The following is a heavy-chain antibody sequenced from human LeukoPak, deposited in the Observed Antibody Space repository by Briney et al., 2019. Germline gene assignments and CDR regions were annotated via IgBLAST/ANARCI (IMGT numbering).Heavy chain of an antibody. V-gene: IGHV1-69*13. J-gene: IGHJ4*02. D-gene: IGHD3-22*01. CDR3: RLRYYDSSGYTKYYFDY. CDR2: IIPIFGTA. Sequence: ASVKVSCKASGGTFSSYAISWVRQAPGQGLKWMGGIIPIFGTANYAQKFQGRVTITADESTSTAYMELSSLRSEDTAVYYCRLRYYDSSGYTKYYFDYWGQGTLVTVSS. CDR1: GGTFSSYA.